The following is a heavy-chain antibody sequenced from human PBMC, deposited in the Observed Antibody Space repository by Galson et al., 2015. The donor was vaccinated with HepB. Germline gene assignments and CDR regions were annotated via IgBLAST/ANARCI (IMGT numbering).Heavy chain of an antibody. V-gene: IGHV7-4-1*02. J-gene: IGHJ4*02. Sequence: SVKVSCKASGYTFTTYAMNWVRQAPGQGLEWMGWINTNTGNPTYAQVFTGGFVFSLDPSVSTAYLQISSLKAEDTAVYYCARDPGYCSGGSCYSRRFYYFDYWGQGTLVTVSS. CDR2: INTNTGNP. CDR1: GYTFTTYA. CDR3: ARDPGYCSGGSCYSRRFYYFDY. D-gene: IGHD2-15*01.